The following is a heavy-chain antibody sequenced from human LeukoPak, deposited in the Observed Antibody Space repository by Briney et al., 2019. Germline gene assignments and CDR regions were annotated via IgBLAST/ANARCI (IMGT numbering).Heavy chain of an antibody. CDR3: ARAPGNVVVTAILSY. Sequence: ASVKVSCKASGYTFTGYYMHWVRQAPGQGLEWMGIINPSGGSTSYAQKFQGRVTMTRDTSTSTVYMELSSLRSEDTAVYYCARAPGNVVVTAILSYWGQGTLATVSS. CDR2: INPSGGST. CDR1: GYTFTGYY. D-gene: IGHD2-21*02. V-gene: IGHV1-46*01. J-gene: IGHJ4*02.